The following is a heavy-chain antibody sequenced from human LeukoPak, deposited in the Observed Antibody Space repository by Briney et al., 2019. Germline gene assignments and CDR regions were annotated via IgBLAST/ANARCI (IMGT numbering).Heavy chain of an antibody. J-gene: IGHJ4*02. CDR1: GGSISSYY. D-gene: IGHD5-24*01. Sequence: SETLSLTCTVSGGSISSYYWSWIRQPPGKGLEWIGFIYHSGSTYYNPSLKSRVTISVDTSKNHFSLKLSSVTAADTAVYYCARNRDGYNSFDYWGQGTLVTVSS. V-gene: IGHV4-59*06. CDR3: ARNRDGYNSFDY. CDR2: IYHSGST.